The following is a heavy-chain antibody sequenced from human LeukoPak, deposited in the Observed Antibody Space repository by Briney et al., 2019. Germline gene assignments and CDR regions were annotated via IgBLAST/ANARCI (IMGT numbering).Heavy chain of an antibody. CDR1: GFTFSSYG. CDR3: ATPAELRWQNFDY. J-gene: IGHJ4*02. CDR2: ISYDGSNK. D-gene: IGHD4-23*01. V-gene: IGHV3-30*03. Sequence: GGSLRLSCAATGFTFSSYGMHWVRQAPGKGLEWVAVISYDGSNKYYADSVKGRFTISRDNSKNTLYLQMNSLRAEDTAVYYCATPAELRWQNFDYWGQGTLVTVSS.